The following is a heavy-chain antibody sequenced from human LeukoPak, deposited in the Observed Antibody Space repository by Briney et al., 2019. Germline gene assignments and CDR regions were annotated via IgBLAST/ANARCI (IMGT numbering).Heavy chain of an antibody. CDR3: ARYYSGWYYFDY. J-gene: IGHJ4*02. CDR1: GYTFTSYY. V-gene: IGHV1-46*01. D-gene: IGHD6-19*01. Sequence: ASVKVSCKASGYTFTSYYMHWVRQAPGQGLEWMGIINPSGGSTSYAQKFQGRVTMTRDMSTSTAYMELSSLRSEDTAVYYCARYYSGWYYFDYWGQGTLVTVSS. CDR2: INPSGGST.